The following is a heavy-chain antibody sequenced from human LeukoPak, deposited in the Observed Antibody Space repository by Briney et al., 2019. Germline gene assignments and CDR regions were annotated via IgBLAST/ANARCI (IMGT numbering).Heavy chain of an antibody. V-gene: IGHV3-23*01. CDR1: GFTFSSYA. J-gene: IGHJ4*02. D-gene: IGHD6-19*01. CDR2: ISGRDDST. CDR3: AKDRSGSGWYSVKIDY. Sequence: GGSLRLSCAASGFTFSSYAMSWVRQAPGKGLEWVSAISGRDDSTYYADSVKGRFTVSRDNTKNSLYLQMNSLRAEDTAVYYCAKDRSGSGWYSVKIDYWGQGTLVTVSS.